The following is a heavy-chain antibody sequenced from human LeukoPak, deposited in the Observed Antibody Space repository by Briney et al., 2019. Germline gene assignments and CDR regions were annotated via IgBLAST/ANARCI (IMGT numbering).Heavy chain of an antibody. D-gene: IGHD3-9*01. J-gene: IGHJ4*02. CDR2: IRYDGTNQ. V-gene: IGHV3-30*02. Sequence: QSGGSLRLSCAASGFTFSSYGMHWVRQAPGKGLEWVAFIRYDGTNQYYTDSVKGRFTIARDNSKNTLYLQMNSLRPEDTAVYYCAKIRLGRYILDSDWDEVWGQGTLVTVSS. CDR3: AKIRLGRYILDSDWDEV. CDR1: GFTFSSYG.